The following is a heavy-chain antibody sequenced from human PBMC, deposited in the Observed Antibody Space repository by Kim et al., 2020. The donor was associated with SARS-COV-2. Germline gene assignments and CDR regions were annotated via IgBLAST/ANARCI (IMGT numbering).Heavy chain of an antibody. D-gene: IGHD2-2*01. CDR2: IYHSGST. Sequence: SETLSLTCTVSGYSISSGYYWGWIRQPPGKGLEWIGSIYHSGSTYYNPSLKSRVTISVDTSKNQFSLKLSSVTAADTAVYYCARTLYQRSWFDPWGQGTLVTVSS. CDR3: ARTLYQRSWFDP. J-gene: IGHJ5*02. V-gene: IGHV4-38-2*02. CDR1: GYSISSGYY.